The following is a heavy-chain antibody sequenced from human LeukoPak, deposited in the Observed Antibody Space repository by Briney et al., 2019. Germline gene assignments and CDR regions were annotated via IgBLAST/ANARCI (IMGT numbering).Heavy chain of an antibody. V-gene: IGHV1-2*02. J-gene: IGHJ4*02. CDR3: ARDFSGSYPRPY. CDR2: VNPNSGGT. Sequence: ASVKVSCKASGYTFTGYYMHWVRQAPGQGLEWMGWVNPNSGGTNYAQKFQGRVTMTRDTSISTAYMELSRLRSDDTAVYYCARDFSGSYPRPYWGQGTLVTVSS. CDR1: GYTFTGYY. D-gene: IGHD1-26*01.